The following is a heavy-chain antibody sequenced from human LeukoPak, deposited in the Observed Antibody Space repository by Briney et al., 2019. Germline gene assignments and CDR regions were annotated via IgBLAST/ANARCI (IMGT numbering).Heavy chain of an antibody. D-gene: IGHD2/OR15-2a*01. V-gene: IGHV3-48*02. CDR2: ISSSSSTI. CDR3: VRESTYAFHI. Sequence: QPGGSLRLSCAASGVTFSGYSMNWVRQAPGKGLEWVSYISSSSSTISYADSVKGRFTISRDNAKNSLYLQMNSLRDEDTAVYYCVRESTYAFHIWGQGTMVTVSS. J-gene: IGHJ3*02. CDR1: GVTFSGYS.